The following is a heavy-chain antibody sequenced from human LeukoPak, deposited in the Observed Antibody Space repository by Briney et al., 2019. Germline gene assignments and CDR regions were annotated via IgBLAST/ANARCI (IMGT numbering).Heavy chain of an antibody. CDR2: MNPNSGNT. D-gene: IGHD3-3*01. V-gene: IGHV1-8*03. Sequence: GASVKLSCKASGYTFTSYDINWVRQGTGQGLEWMGWMNPNSGNTGYAQKFQGRVTITRDTSMSTVFMELSSLRSEDTAVYYCARVCKQVGSGFWQTFDAFDIWGQGTMVTVSS. CDR1: GYTFTSYD. CDR3: ARVCKQVGSGFWQTFDAFDI. J-gene: IGHJ3*02.